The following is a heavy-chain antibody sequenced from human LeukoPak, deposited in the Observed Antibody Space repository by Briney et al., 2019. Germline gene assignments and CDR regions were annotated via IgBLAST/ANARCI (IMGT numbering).Heavy chain of an antibody. Sequence: SETLSLTCTVSGGSISSYYWSWIRQPPGKGLEWIGEINHSGSTNYNPSLKSRVTISVDTSKNQFSLKLSSVTAADTAVYYCARGRGLYYYGSGSRVFDYWGQGTLVTVSS. CDR3: ARGRGLYYYGSGSRVFDY. CDR2: INHSGST. J-gene: IGHJ4*02. D-gene: IGHD3-10*01. CDR1: GGSISSYY. V-gene: IGHV4-34*01.